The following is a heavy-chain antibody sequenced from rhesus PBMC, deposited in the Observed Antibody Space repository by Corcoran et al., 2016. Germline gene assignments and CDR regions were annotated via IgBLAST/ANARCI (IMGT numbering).Heavy chain of an antibody. CDR2: IYGSSTST. CDR3: AREDTAGTVIGY. CDR1: GGSISDSYR. D-gene: IGHD5-30*01. J-gene: IGHJ4*01. Sequence: QVQLQESGPGVVKPSETLSLTCAVSGGSISDSYRWSWIRQPPGKGLEWIGYIYGSSTSTNYNPSLKSRVTISKDTSKNQFSLKLSSVTAADTDVYYCAREDTAGTVIGYWGQGVLVTVSS. V-gene: IGHV4S10*01.